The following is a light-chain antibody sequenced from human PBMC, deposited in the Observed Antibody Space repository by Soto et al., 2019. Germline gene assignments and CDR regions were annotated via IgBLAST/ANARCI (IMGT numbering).Light chain of an antibody. CDR2: KIS. Sequence: DVVMTQSPLSLPVTLGQPASISCRSSQSLVHSDRNTYLHWFQQRPGQSPRRLIYKISNRDSGVPDRFSGSGSGTDFTLKISRVEAEDVGVYYCMQGTHWPTTFGQGTKVEIK. J-gene: IGKJ1*01. CDR1: QSLVHSDRNTY. V-gene: IGKV2-30*02. CDR3: MQGTHWPTT.